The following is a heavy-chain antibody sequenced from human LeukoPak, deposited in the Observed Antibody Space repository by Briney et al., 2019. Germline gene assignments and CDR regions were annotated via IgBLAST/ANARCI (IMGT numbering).Heavy chain of an antibody. CDR3: AKDEKFYGDYVGLFDY. Sequence: GGSLRLSCAASGFTFSTYSMNWVRQAPGKGLEWVSSISSSSSYIYYADSVKGRFTISRDNAKNSLYLQMNSLRAEDTAVYYCAKDEKFYGDYVGLFDYWGQGTLVTVSS. CDR1: GFTFSTYS. J-gene: IGHJ4*02. D-gene: IGHD4-17*01. CDR2: ISSSSSYI. V-gene: IGHV3-21*01.